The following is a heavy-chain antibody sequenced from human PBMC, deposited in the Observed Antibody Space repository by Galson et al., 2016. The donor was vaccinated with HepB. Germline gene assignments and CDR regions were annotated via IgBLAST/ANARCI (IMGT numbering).Heavy chain of an antibody. CDR3: ARIPRRGITVDTEIDY. J-gene: IGHJ4*02. CDR1: GFTFSTYA. D-gene: IGHD6-19*01. Sequence: SLRLSCAASGFTFSTYALTWVRQAPGKGLEWVSDISGSGTSTYYADSVKGRFTISRDNSRNTLYLQMKSLRADDTAFYYCARIPRRGITVDTEIDYWGQGTLVTVSS. CDR2: ISGSGTST. V-gene: IGHV3-23*01.